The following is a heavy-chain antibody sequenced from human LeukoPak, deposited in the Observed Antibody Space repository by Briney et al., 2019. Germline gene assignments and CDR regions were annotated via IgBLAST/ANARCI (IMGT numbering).Heavy chain of an antibody. Sequence: GGSLRLSCAASGFTFDGYGMSWVRQAPGKGLEWVSVIYSGGSTYYADSVKGRFTISRDNSKNTLYLQMNSLRAEDTAVYYCARGTPNWGMFDYWGQGTLVTVSS. CDR1: GFTFDGYG. D-gene: IGHD7-27*01. J-gene: IGHJ4*02. V-gene: IGHV3-66*02. CDR2: IYSGGST. CDR3: ARGTPNWGMFDY.